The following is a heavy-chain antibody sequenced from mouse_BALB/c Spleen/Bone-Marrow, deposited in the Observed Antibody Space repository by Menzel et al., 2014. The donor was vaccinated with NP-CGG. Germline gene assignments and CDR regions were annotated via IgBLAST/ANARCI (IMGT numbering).Heavy chain of an antibody. CDR1: GFTFSSFG. CDR3: ARSGSSSGYFDY. J-gene: IGHJ2*01. CDR2: ISSGSSTI. D-gene: IGHD1-1*01. V-gene: IGHV5-17*02. Sequence: DVMLVESGGGLVQPGGSRKLSCAASGFTFSSFGMHWVRQAPEKGLEWVAYISSGSSTIYYADTVMGRFTISRDNPKNTLFLQMTSLRSEDTAMYYCARSGSSSGYFDYWGQGTPLTVSS.